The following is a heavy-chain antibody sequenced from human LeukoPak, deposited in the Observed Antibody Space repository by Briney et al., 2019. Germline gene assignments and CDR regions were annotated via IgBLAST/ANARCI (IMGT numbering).Heavy chain of an antibody. J-gene: IGHJ5*02. D-gene: IGHD3-3*01. Sequence: ASAKVPCKASGYTFTSYDINWVRQATGQGLEWMGWMNPNSGNTGYAQKFQGRVTMTRNTSISTAYMELSSLRSEDTAVYYCARGHYDFWSGYYNHWFDPWGQGTLVTVSS. V-gene: IGHV1-8*01. CDR2: MNPNSGNT. CDR1: GYTFTSYD. CDR3: ARGHYDFWSGYYNHWFDP.